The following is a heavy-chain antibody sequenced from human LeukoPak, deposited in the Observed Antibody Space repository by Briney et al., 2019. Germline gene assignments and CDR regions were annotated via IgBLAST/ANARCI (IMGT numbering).Heavy chain of an antibody. Sequence: PGGSLRLSCAASGFPFSIYSMNWVRQAPGKGLEWVSSISSSSKYIYQADSLKGRFTISRDNAKNSLYLQMNSLRAEDTAVYYRARVKEASAFDVWGQGTMVTVSS. CDR1: GFPFSIYS. D-gene: IGHD5-12*01. CDR3: ARVKEASAFDV. V-gene: IGHV3-21*01. J-gene: IGHJ3*01. CDR2: ISSSSKYI.